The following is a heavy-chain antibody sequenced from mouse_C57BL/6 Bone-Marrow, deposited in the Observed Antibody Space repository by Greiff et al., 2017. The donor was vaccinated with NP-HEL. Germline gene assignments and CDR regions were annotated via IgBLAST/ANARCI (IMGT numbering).Heavy chain of an antibody. Sequence: VKLVESGPGLVQPSQSLSITCTVSGFSLTSYGVHWVPQSPGKGLEWLGVICRGGSTDYNAPFISRLSISKDNSKSQVFFKMNSLQADDTAIYDCARDYGSSCFFDYWGQGTTLTVSS. V-gene: IGHV2-2*01. CDR1: GFSLTSYG. D-gene: IGHD1-1*01. CDR2: ICRGGST. J-gene: IGHJ2*01. CDR3: ARDYGSSCFFDY.